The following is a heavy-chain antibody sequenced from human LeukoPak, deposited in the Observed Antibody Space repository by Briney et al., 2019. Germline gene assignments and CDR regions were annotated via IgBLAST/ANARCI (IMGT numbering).Heavy chain of an antibody. CDR3: ARESLTWLQSRTSWFDP. CDR2: IYYSGST. V-gene: IGHV4-39*07. D-gene: IGHD5-24*01. J-gene: IGHJ5*02. CDR1: GGSISRSDYY. Sequence: SETLSLTCTFSGGSISRSDYYWGWIRQPPGKGLEWIGTIYYSGSTYYNPSLKSRVTISVDSSKNQFSLRLSSVTAADTAVYYCARESLTWLQSRTSWFDPWGQGTLVTVSS.